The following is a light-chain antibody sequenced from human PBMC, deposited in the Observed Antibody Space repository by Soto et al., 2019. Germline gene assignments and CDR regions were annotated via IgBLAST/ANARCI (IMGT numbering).Light chain of an antibody. V-gene: IGKV3-11*01. CDR2: DTS. CDR3: HQRNK. J-gene: IGKJ5*01. CDR1: QFLSSY. Sequence: EAVLTQSPATLSLAPGARATLSCRASQFLSSYLAWYQQKPGQPPRLLIYDTSNRATGIPARFSGSRSGTDFTLTISSLEPEDFGVYFCHQRNKFGQGTRLEIK.